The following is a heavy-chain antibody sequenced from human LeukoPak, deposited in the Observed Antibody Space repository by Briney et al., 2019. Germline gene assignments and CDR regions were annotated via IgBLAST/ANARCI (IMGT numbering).Heavy chain of an antibody. Sequence: SETLSLTCNVSGGSISSSSYFWGCIRQPPGKGPEWIGSIYYSGSTYYNPSLKSRVTISLDTSKNQFSLKLSSVTAADTAIYYCARDFSSSSTVYYYYYMDVWGKGTTVTVSS. J-gene: IGHJ6*03. D-gene: IGHD6-6*01. CDR3: ARDFSSSSTVYYYYYMDV. CDR2: IYYSGST. V-gene: IGHV4-39*07. CDR1: GGSISSSSYF.